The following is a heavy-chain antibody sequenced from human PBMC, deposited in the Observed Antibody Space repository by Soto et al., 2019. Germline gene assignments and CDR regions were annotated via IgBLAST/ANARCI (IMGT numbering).Heavy chain of an antibody. CDR1: GGSISSGGYY. V-gene: IGHV4-39*07. Sequence: SETLSLTCTVSGGSISSGGYYWNWIRQPPGKGLEWIGEIYHSGSTNYNPSLKSRVTISVDKSKNQFSLKLSSVTAADTAVYYCARCIAAAGPSDYWGQGTLVTVS. J-gene: IGHJ4*02. CDR2: IYHSGST. D-gene: IGHD6-13*01. CDR3: ARCIAAAGPSDY.